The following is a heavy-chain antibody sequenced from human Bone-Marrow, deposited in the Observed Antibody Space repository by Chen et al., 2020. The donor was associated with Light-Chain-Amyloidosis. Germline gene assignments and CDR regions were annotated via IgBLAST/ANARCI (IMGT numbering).Heavy chain of an antibody. Sequence: GKGLEWVSTISGSGGSRYYGDSVKGRLTISRDNSKNALFLQVNSLRAEDTAVYYCAKDISYDDILPGYPADAFDIWGQGTMVTVSS. CDR3: AKDISYDDILPGYPADAFDI. CDR2: ISGSGGSR. V-gene: IGHV3-23*01. D-gene: IGHD3-9*01. J-gene: IGHJ3*02.